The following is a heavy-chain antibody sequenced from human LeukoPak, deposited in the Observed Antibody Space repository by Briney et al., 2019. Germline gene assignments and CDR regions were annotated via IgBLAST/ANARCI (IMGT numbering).Heavy chain of an antibody. V-gene: IGHV3-21*01. J-gene: IGHJ5*02. D-gene: IGHD3-10*01. CDR3: ARFGVQSSDAVNWFDP. CDR1: GFTFSSYG. CDR2: ISSSSSYI. Sequence: PGGSLRLSCAASGFTFSSYGMSWVRQAPGKGLEWVSSISSSSSYIYYADSVKGRFTISRDNAKNSLHLQMNSLRAEDTAVYYCARFGVQSSDAVNWFDPWGQGTLVTVSS.